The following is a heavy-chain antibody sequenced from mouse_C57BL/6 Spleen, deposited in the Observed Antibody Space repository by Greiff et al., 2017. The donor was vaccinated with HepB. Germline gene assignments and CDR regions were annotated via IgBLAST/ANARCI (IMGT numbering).Heavy chain of an antibody. Sequence: VQLQQPGAELVKPGASVKLSCKASGYTFTSYWMQWVKQRPGQGLEWIGEIDPSDSYTNYNQKFKGKATLTVDTSSSTAYMQLSSLTSEDSAVYYCARGGYYYGSSYEGYFDVWGTGTTGTVSS. CDR1: GYTFTSYW. CDR3: ARGGYYYGSSYEGYFDV. CDR2: IDPSDSYT. V-gene: IGHV1-50*01. J-gene: IGHJ1*03. D-gene: IGHD1-1*01.